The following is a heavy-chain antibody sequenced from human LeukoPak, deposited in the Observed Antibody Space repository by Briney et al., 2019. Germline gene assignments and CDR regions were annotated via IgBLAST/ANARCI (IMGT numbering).Heavy chain of an antibody. V-gene: IGHV1-2*02. CDR2: INSNSGDT. CDR1: GYTFTGYY. Sequence: ASVKVSCKASGYTFTGYYMHWLRQAPGQGLEWMGWINSNSGDTNYAQKFQGRVTMTRDMSISTAYMELSRLRSDDTAVYYCARIIGGNNYGFYFDYWGQGSLVTVSS. CDR3: ARIIGGNNYGFYFDY. D-gene: IGHD5-18*01. J-gene: IGHJ4*02.